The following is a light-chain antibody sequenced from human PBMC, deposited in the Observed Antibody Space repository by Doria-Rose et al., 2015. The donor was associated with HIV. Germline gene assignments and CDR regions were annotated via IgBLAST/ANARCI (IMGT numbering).Light chain of an antibody. Sequence: DIRLTQSPPTLSASVGDRVTITCRASQSISNWLAWYQQKPGQAPKLLIYKASTLQSGVPSRFRGSGSGTEFTLTINSLQPDDFATYYCQHFDKYFSWTFGHGTKVDIK. J-gene: IGKJ1*01. V-gene: IGKV1-5*03. CDR2: KAS. CDR3: QHFDKYFSWT. CDR1: QSISNW.